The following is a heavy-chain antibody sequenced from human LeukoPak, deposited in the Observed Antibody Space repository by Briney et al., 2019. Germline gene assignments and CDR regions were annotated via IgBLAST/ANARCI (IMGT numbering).Heavy chain of an antibody. J-gene: IGHJ6*02. CDR1: GFTFSTYW. V-gene: IGHV3-74*01. D-gene: IGHD6-19*01. CDR3: ARDLAYIGSGWGDYYYYGMDV. CDR2: INSDGSST. Sequence: GGSLRLSCAASGFTFSTYWMYWVRQAPGKGLVWVSRINSDGSSTSYADSVKGRFTISRDNAKNSLYLQMNSLRAEDTAVYYCARDLAYIGSGWGDYYYYGMDVWGQGTTVTVSS.